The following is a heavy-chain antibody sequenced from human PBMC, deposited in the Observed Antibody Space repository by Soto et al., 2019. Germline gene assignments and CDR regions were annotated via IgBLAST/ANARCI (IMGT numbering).Heavy chain of an antibody. CDR2: IYYSGST. CDR3: ARGSLEWSDFDY. D-gene: IGHD3-3*01. J-gene: IGHJ4*02. V-gene: IGHV4-30-4*08. CDR1: GGSISSDSYY. Sequence: PSETLSLTCTVSGGSISSDSYYWGWIRQPPGKGLEWIGYIYYSGSTYYNPSLKSRVTISVDTSKNQFSLKLSSVTAADTAVYYCARGSLEWSDFDYWGQGTLVTVSS.